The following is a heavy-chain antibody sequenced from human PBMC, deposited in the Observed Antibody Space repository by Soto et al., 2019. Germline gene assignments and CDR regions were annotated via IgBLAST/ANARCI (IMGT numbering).Heavy chain of an antibody. V-gene: IGHV3-53*01. Sequence: EVQLVESGGGLVQPGGSQRLSCAASGFTVSSNYMSWVRQAPGKGLERVSVIYSGGSTYYADSVKGRFTISRDNSKNTLYLQMNSLRAEDTAVYYCARDRVESGYPEYFQHWGQGTLVTVSS. D-gene: IGHD3-22*01. CDR1: GFTVSSNY. J-gene: IGHJ1*01. CDR3: ARDRVESGYPEYFQH. CDR2: IYSGGST.